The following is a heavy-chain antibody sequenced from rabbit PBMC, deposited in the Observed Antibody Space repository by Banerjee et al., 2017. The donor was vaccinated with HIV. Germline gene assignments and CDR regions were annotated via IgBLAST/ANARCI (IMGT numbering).Heavy chain of an antibody. V-gene: IGHV1S45*01. CDR2: IYRSGST. CDR1: GFSFSNGYV. CDR3: ARDLAGVIGWNFGL. Sequence: QEQLVESGGDLVQPEGSLTLTCTASGFSFSNGYVMCWVRQAPGKGLEWIGYIYRSGSTYYASWAKGRFTISKTSSTTVTLQMTSLTAADTATYFCARDLAGVIGWNFGLWGQGTLVTVS. D-gene: IGHD4-1*01. J-gene: IGHJ4*01.